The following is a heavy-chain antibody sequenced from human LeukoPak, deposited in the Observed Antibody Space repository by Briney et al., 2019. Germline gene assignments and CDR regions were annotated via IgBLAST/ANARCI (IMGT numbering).Heavy chain of an antibody. CDR1: GFTFSDYF. CDR2: ISSSGRAI. V-gene: IGHV3-11*01. CDR3: ARAAYCGSDCYYYFDC. Sequence: PGGSLRLSCAASGFTFSDYFLSWFRRDPGKGLEWISHISSSGRAIYYADSVRGRFTISRDNAQNSLYLQMNSLRDEDSAVYYCARAAYCGSDCYYYFDCWGQGTLVTVSS. J-gene: IGHJ4*02. D-gene: IGHD2-21*02.